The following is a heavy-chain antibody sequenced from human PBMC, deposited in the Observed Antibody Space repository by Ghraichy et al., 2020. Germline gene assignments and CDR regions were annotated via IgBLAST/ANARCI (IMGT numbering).Heavy chain of an antibody. CDR1: GDSVSSNSAA. V-gene: IGHV6-1*01. J-gene: IGHJ4*02. CDR2: AYYRSRWYN. Sequence: SQTLSLTCAISGDSVSSNSAAWNWIRQSPSRGLEWLGRAYYRSRWYNDYAVSVKSRITINPDTSKNQFSLQLNSVTPEDTAVYYCAWAQGRGNDWDYFDYGRQGLMVTVPS. CDR3: AWAQGRGNDWDYFDY. D-gene: IGHD5-12*01.